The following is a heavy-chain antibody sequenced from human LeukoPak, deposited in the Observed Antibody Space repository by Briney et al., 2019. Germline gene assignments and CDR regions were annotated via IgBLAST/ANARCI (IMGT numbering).Heavy chain of an antibody. J-gene: IGHJ4*02. CDR1: GGSISSYY. CDR3: ARTTMVRSRGIRYYFDY. CDR2: IYTSGST. D-gene: IGHD3-10*01. Sequence: KPSETLSLTCTVSGGSISSYYWSWIRQPAGKGLEWIGRIYTSGSTNYNPSLKSRVTMSVDTSKNQFSLKLSSVTAADTAVYYCARTTMVRSRGIRYYFDYWGQGTLVTVSS. V-gene: IGHV4-4*07.